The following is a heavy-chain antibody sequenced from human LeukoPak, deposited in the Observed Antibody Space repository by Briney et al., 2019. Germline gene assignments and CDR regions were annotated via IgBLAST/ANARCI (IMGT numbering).Heavy chain of an antibody. CDR3: ATNQDTAIFMFLTH. V-gene: IGHV1-69*05. Sequence: SVKVSCKASGGTFSSYAISWVRQAPGQGLEWMGGIIPIFGTANYAQKFQGRVTITTDESTSTVYMELSSLRSEDTAVYYCATNQDTAIFMFLTHWGQGTLVTVSS. CDR1: GGTFSSYA. J-gene: IGHJ4*02. CDR2: IIPIFGTA. D-gene: IGHD5-18*01.